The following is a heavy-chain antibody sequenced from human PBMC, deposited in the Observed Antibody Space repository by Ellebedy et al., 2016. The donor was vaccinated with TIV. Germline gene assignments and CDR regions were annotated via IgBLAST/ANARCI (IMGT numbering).Heavy chain of an antibody. V-gene: IGHV1-18*04. CDR3: ARELVAPYYFDY. CDR1: GYTFTTYY. CDR2: ISTYNGNT. D-gene: IGHD3-16*01. J-gene: IGHJ4*02. Sequence: AASVKVSCKTPGYTFTTYYISWLRQAPGQGLELLGWISTYNGNTYYAQKFQGRIILTTDTSTNTVYLDLTNLRSDDSAMYYCARELVAPYYFDYWGQGTLVTVSS.